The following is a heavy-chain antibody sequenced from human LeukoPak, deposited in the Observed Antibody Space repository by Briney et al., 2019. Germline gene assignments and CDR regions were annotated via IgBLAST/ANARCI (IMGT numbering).Heavy chain of an antibody. Sequence: SETLSLTCTVSGGSISSSSYYWGWIRQPPGKGLEWIGSIYYSGSTYYNPSLKSRVTISVDTSKNQFSLKLSSVTAADTAVYYCARRGRGFGDPPGYWGQGTLVTVSS. CDR2: IYYSGST. J-gene: IGHJ4*02. V-gene: IGHV4-39*01. D-gene: IGHD3-10*01. CDR1: GGSISSSSYY. CDR3: ARRGRGFGDPPGY.